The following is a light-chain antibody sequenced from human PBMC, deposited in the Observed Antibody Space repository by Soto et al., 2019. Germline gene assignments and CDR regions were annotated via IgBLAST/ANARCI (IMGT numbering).Light chain of an antibody. V-gene: IGLV2-14*01. CDR2: EVT. Sequence: QSVLTQPGSVSGSPGQSITISCTGTSSDIGGYNYVSWYQQHPGKAPKLMIYEVTNRPSGVSTRFSGSKSGNTASLTISGLQAEDDADYYCCSFTSGNTADVFGTGTKVTVL. CDR3: CSFTSGNTADV. CDR1: SSDIGGYNY. J-gene: IGLJ1*01.